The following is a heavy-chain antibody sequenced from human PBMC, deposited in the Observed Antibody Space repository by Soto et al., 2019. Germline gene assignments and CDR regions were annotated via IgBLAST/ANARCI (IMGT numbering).Heavy chain of an antibody. CDR1: GFTFSSYA. Sequence: QVQLVESGGGVVQPGRSLRLSCAASGFTFSSYAMHWVRQAPGKGLEWVAVISYDGSNKYYADSVKGRFTISRDNSKNTLYLQMNSLRAEDTAVYYCARDGTYGDYGPYYYYGMDVWGQGTTVTVSS. CDR2: ISYDGSNK. CDR3: ARDGTYGDYGPYYYYGMDV. D-gene: IGHD4-17*01. J-gene: IGHJ6*02. V-gene: IGHV3-30-3*01.